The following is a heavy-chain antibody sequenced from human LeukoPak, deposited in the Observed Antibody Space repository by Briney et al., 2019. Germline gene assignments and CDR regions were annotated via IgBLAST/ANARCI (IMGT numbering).Heavy chain of an antibody. V-gene: IGHV3-23*01. D-gene: IGHD6-13*01. CDR2: ISGNGGST. J-gene: IGHJ4*02. CDR3: ALVTAAGINY. CDR1: GFTFSSYA. Sequence: GGSLRLSCAASGFTFSSYAMSWVRQAPGKGLEWVSSISGNGGSTYYVDSVKGRFTISRDNSRNTPYLQMNSLRVEDTAVYYCALVTAAGINYWGQGTLVTVSS.